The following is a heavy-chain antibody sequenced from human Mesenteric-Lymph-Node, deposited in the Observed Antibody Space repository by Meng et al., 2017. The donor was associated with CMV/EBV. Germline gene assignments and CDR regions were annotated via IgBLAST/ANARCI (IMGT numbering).Heavy chain of an antibody. CDR2: IIPIFGVT. V-gene: IGHV1-69*05. CDR1: GGTFSSYA. Sequence: SVKVSCKASGGTFSSYAISWVRQAPGQGLEWMGGIIPIFGVTSYAQNFQGRVTITMDESTSTAYMELSSLRSEDTAVYYCVRDLLVSVAARIDYWGQGTLVTVSS. CDR3: VRDLLVSVAARIDY. J-gene: IGHJ4*02. D-gene: IGHD2-15*01.